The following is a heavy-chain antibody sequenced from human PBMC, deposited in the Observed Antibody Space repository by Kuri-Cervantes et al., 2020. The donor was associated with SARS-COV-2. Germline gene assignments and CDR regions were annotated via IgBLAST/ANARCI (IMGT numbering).Heavy chain of an antibody. CDR2: IIPIFGTA. J-gene: IGHJ6*03. V-gene: IGHV1-69*13. Sequence: SVKVSCKASGGTFSSYAISWERQAPGQGLEWMGGIIPIFGTANYAQKFQGRVTITADESTSTAYMELSSLRSEDTAVYYCAIGLEWLRTENYYYYYMDVWGKGTTVTVSS. D-gene: IGHD3-3*01. CDR3: AIGLEWLRTENYYYYYMDV. CDR1: GGTFSSYA.